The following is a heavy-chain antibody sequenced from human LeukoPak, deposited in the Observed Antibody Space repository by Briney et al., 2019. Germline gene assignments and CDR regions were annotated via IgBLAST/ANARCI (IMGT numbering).Heavy chain of an antibody. CDR2: ISAYNGNT. CDR3: ARLDQDYSSNWYFDY. Sequence: ASVKVSCKASGYTFTRYDITWVRQAPGQGLEWRGGISAYNGNTNYAQNLQGRDTMTTDTSTSTAYMELRSLRSDDTAVYYCARLDQDYSSNWYFDYWGQGTLVTVSS. V-gene: IGHV1-18*01. J-gene: IGHJ4*02. CDR1: GYTFTRYD. D-gene: IGHD6-13*01.